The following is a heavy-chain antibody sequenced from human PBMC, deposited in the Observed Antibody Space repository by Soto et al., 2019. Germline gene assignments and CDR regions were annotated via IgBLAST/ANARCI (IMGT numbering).Heavy chain of an antibody. D-gene: IGHD5-18*01. CDR3: AGDFRPPGYSYGTIQGYYYGMDV. Sequence: SVKVSCKAPGGTFSSYAISWVRQAPGQGLEWMGGIIPIFGTANYAQKFQGRVTITADESTSTAYMELSSLRSEDTAVYYCAGDFRPPGYSYGTIQGYYYGMDVWGQGTTVTVSS. J-gene: IGHJ6*02. V-gene: IGHV1-69*13. CDR1: GGTFSSYA. CDR2: IIPIFGTA.